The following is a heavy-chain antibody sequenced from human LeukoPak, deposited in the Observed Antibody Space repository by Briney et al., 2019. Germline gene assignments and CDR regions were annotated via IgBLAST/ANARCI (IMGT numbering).Heavy chain of an antibody. Sequence: ASVKVSCKASGYTFTGYLLHWVRQAPGQGLQLMGCINPNTGGTNYAQKFQGRVTMTRDTSISTAYMELSRLRSDDTAVYSCASGDYGDPPLNYWGQGTLVTVSS. CDR1: GYTFTGYL. J-gene: IGHJ4*02. CDR3: ASGDYGDPPLNY. CDR2: INPNTGGT. V-gene: IGHV1-2*02. D-gene: IGHD4/OR15-4a*01.